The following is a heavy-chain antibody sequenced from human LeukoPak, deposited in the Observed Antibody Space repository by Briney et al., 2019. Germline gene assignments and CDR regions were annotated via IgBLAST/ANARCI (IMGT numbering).Heavy chain of an antibody. J-gene: IGHJ4*02. V-gene: IGHV4-34*01. CDR3: ARTGGSGSPISNY. CDR1: GGSFSGYY. D-gene: IGHD3-10*01. Sequence: SETLSLTCAVYGGSFSGYYWGWIRQPPGKGLEWIGEINHSGSTNYNPSLKSRVTISVDTSKNQFSLKLSSVTAADTAVYYCARTGGSGSPISNYWGQGTLVTVSS. CDR2: INHSGST.